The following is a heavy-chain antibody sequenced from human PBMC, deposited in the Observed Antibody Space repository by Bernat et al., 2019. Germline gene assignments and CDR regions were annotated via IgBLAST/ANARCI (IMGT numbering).Heavy chain of an antibody. CDR3: AGVGRSTVTIIDY. J-gene: IGHJ4*02. CDR1: GGLFSSDS. D-gene: IGHD4-17*01. V-gene: IGHV3-48*01. CDR2: SSSSSRYI. Sequence: GGAGGGWGGPGGARGVAGAASGGLFSSDSTDWVRQAPGRGREWAGCSSSSSRYIYYADSVKGRVTTSSDNAKNSLYLQMNGLRAEDTAVYYCAGVGRSTVTIIDYWGQGTLVTVSS.